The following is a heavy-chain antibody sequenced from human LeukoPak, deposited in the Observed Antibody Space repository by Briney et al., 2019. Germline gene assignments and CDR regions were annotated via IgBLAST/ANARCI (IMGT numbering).Heavy chain of an antibody. J-gene: IGHJ4*02. CDR2: ISYDGINK. V-gene: IGHV3-30*07. CDR3: ARDRTPNWSAYSNPTFHY. D-gene: IGHD4-11*01. CDR1: GFTFSTYA. Sequence: GGTLRLSCAASGFTFSTYAIHWVRQAPGKGLEWVAVISYDGINKNYAAPVKGRFTISRDNSKNTLYLQLNSLRAEDTAVYYCARDRTPNWSAYSNPTFHYWGQGTLVTVSS.